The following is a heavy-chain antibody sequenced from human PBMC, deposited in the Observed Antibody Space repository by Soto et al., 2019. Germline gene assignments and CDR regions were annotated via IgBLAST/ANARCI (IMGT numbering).Heavy chain of an antibody. CDR1: GYTFTGHY. D-gene: IGHD3-10*01. CDR2: LKPDNGGT. Sequence: ASVKVSCKASGYTFTGHYMHWVRQVSGRRLEFLGWLKPDNGGTYYAPKFQGRVTFTRDTSKTTAYMEMSGMQSDDTAVYFCERDLCPLGSGSPCQTFGIDLWGQGTTVTVSS. CDR3: ERDLCPLGSGSPCQTFGIDL. J-gene: IGHJ6*02. V-gene: IGHV1-2*02.